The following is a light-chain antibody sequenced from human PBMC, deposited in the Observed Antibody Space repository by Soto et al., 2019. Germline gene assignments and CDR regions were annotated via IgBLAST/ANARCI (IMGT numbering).Light chain of an antibody. Sequence: QPVLTQPASVSGSPGPSITITCIGTRSDIGGYNYASWHQQHPGKAPKLMIYDAYERPLGVSNRFSGSKSGNTASLTISGLQNEDDAGYYCSSYTDDSSYVCGRGTKV. J-gene: IGLJ1*01. CDR3: SSYTDDSSYV. V-gene: IGLV2-14*03. CDR1: RSDIGGYNY. CDR2: DAY.